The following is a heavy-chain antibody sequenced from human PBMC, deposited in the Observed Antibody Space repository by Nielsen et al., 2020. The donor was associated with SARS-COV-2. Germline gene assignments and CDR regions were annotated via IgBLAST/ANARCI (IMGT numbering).Heavy chain of an antibody. Sequence: GESLKISCAASGFTLGTYWMHWVRQAPGKGLVWVSRINSDGSSTSYADSVKGRFTISRDNAKNTLYLQMNSLRVEDTAAYYCARAGGGGALDIWGQGTMVTVSP. CDR1: GFTLGTYW. V-gene: IGHV3-74*01. J-gene: IGHJ3*02. D-gene: IGHD3-16*01. CDR3: ARAGGGGALDI. CDR2: INSDGSST.